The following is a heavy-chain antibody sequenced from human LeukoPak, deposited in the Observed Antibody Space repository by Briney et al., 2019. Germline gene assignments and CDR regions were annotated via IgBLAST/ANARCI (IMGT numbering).Heavy chain of an antibody. CDR2: ISNSGGST. Sequence: GGSLRLSCAASGFTFSSYAMSWVRQAPGKGLEWVSGISNSGGSTYYADSVKGRFTISRDNSKNTLYLQMNSLRAEDTAVYYCAKFIVVVPATMTYFDYWGQETLVTVSS. V-gene: IGHV3-23*01. J-gene: IGHJ4*02. CDR3: AKFIVVVPATMTYFDY. CDR1: GFTFSSYA. D-gene: IGHD2-2*01.